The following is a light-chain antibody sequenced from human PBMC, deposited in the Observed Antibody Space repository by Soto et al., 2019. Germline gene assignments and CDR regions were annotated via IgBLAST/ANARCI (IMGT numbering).Light chain of an antibody. V-gene: IGLV1-44*01. J-gene: IGLJ3*02. CDR3: AAWDDSLSGPV. CDR1: SSNIGSNT. CDR2: SNN. Sequence: QSVLTQPPSASGTPGQRVTISCSGSSSNIGSNTVNWYQQVPGTAPKLLIHSNNQRPSGVPDRFSGSKSGTSASLAISGLQSEDEADYYCAAWDDSLSGPVFGGGTKLTVL.